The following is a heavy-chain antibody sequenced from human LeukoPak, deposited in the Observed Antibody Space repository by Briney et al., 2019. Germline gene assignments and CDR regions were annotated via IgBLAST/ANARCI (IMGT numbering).Heavy chain of an antibody. CDR1: GFTFSSYA. CDR3: ARDLENSSSW. V-gene: IGHV3-30-3*01. Sequence: PGRSLRLTCAASGFTFSSYAMHWVRQAPGKGLEWVAVISYDGSNKYYADSVKGRFTISRDNSKNTLYLQVNSLRAEDTAVYYCARDLENSSSWWGQGTLVTVSS. CDR2: ISYDGSNK. D-gene: IGHD6-13*01. J-gene: IGHJ4*02.